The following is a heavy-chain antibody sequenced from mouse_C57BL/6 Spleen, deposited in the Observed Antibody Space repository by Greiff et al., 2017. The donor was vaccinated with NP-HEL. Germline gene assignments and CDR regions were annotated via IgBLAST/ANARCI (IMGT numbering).Heavy chain of an antibody. CDR3: ARKTHSYWYFDV. Sequence: QVQLQQPGAELVRPGSSVKLSCKASGYTFTSYWMHWVKQRPIQGLEWIGNIDPSDSETHYNQKFKDKATLTVDKSSSTAYMQLSSLTSEDSAVYYCARKTHSYWYFDVWGTGTTVTVSS. CDR1: GYTFTSYW. J-gene: IGHJ1*03. CDR2: IDPSDSET. V-gene: IGHV1-52*01.